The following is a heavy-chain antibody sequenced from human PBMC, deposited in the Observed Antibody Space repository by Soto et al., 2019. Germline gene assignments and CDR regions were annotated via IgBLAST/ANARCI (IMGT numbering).Heavy chain of an antibody. Sequence: QVTLKESGPVLVKPTETLTLTCNISGFSLTTGRMGVSLIRQAPGKALEWLANFFSDVERSYSPSLQRRLTLSSESSGTQVILSMTDMGPVDAATYFCARVNADSSSHCYGLDACGQGTTVTVSS. CDR2: FFSDVER. D-gene: IGHD4-17*01. J-gene: IGHJ6*02. CDR1: GFSLTTGRMG. V-gene: IGHV2-26*03. CDR3: ARVNADSSSHCYGLDA.